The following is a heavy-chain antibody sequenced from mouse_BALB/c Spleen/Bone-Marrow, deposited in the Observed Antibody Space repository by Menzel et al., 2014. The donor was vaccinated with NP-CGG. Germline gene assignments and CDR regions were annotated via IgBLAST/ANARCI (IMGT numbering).Heavy chain of an antibody. J-gene: IGHJ4*01. V-gene: IGHV7-3*02. D-gene: IGHD2-3*01. CDR2: IRNRANGYTT. CDR3: ARYDGYSDYAMDY. CDR1: GFTFTDYY. Sequence: VQLQQSGGGLVQPGGPLRLSCATSGFTFTDYYMNWVRQPPGKALEWLGFIRNRANGYTTEFSASVKGRFTFSRDNSQSILYLQINTLRAEDSATYYCARYDGYSDYAMDYWGQGTSVTVSS.